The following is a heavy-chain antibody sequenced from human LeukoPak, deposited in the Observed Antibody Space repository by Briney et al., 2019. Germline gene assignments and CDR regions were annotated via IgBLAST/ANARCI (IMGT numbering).Heavy chain of an antibody. V-gene: IGHV3-11*01. D-gene: IGHD2-21*01. CDR1: GLTFSDFY. CDR3: AGRTFGGESPAFDY. CDR2: ITNSGSSI. Sequence: GGSLRLSCAAPGLTFSDFYMSWIRQAPGRGLEYISYITNSGSSIYYAASVKGRFTIPRDNAKNSLYLRMSNLRAEDTAIYYCAGRTFGGESPAFDYWGQGTLVPVSA. J-gene: IGHJ4*02.